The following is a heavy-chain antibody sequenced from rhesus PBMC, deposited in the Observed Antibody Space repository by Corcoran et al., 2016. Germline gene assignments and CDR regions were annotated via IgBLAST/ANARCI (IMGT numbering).Heavy chain of an antibody. CDR1: GFTFSSYG. CDR2: ITRGGGRT. V-gene: IGHV3S5*01. J-gene: IGHJ4*01. CDR3: AKDKLIAAVFDY. Sequence: EVQLVETGGGLVQPGGSLKLSCAASGFTFSSYGMSWVRQAPGKGLEWVSAITRGGGRTYSADSVKGRFTISRDNSKNTLTLQMNSLRAEDTAVYYCAKDKLIAAVFDYWGQGVLVTVSS. D-gene: IGHD6-31*01.